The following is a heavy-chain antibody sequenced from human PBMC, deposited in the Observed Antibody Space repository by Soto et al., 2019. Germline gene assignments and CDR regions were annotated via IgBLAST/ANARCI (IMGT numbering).Heavy chain of an antibody. CDR1: GFTFSSYG. CDR3: ARGAVGAYFDY. D-gene: IGHD1-26*01. Sequence: QVQLVESGGGVVQPGRSLRLSCAASGFTFSSYGMHWVRLAPGKGLEWVAVISYDGSNKYYADSVKGRFTISRDNSKNTLYLQMNSLRAEDTTVYYCARGAVGAYFDYWGQETLVTVSS. V-gene: IGHV3-30*19. CDR2: ISYDGSNK. J-gene: IGHJ4*02.